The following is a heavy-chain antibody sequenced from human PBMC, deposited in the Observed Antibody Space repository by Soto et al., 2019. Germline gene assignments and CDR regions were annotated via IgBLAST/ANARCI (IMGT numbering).Heavy chain of an antibody. CDR2: INAGNGNT. V-gene: IGHV1-3*01. D-gene: IGHD6-19*01. CDR3: ARVTRLSSGWPFDY. Sequence: QVQLVQSGAEVKKPGASVKVSCKASGYTFTSYAMHWVRQAPGQRLEWMGWINAGNGNTKYSQKFQGRVTITRDTSASKAYRELSSLRSEDTAVYYCARVTRLSSGWPFDYWGQGTLVTVSS. CDR1: GYTFTSYA. J-gene: IGHJ4*02.